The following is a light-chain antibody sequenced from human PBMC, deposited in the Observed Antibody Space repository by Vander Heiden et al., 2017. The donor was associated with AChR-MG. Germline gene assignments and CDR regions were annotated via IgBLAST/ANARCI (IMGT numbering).Light chain of an antibody. CDR1: QPIYNY. CDR3: QQSDTAPST. V-gene: IGKV1-39*01. Sequence: DTQLTQSPSSLSASVGDRVTVTCRARQPIYNYLNWYQHKPGKAPKLLIYAASTLESGVSSRFSGSGSGTDFTLTINSLQPEDFATYFCQQSDTAPSTFGQGTKLQIK. J-gene: IGKJ2*01. CDR2: AAS.